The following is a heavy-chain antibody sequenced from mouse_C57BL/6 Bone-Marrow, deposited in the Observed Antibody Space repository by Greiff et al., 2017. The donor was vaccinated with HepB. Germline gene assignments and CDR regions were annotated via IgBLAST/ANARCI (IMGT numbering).Heavy chain of an antibody. J-gene: IGHJ1*03. CDR2: IYPGDGDT. CDR3: ARRVTASYWYFDV. D-gene: IGHD2-2*01. Sequence: QVQLKQSGAELVKPGASVKISCKASGYAFSSYWMNWVKQRPGKGLEWIGQIYPGDGDTNYNGKFKGKATLTADKSSSTAYMPISSLTSADSAVSFCARRVTASYWYFDVWGTGTTVTVSS. V-gene: IGHV1-80*01. CDR1: GYAFSSYW.